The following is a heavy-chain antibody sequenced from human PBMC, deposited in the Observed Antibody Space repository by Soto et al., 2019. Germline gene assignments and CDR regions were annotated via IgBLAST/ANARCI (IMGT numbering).Heavy chain of an antibody. CDR3: ARGEVDYYYGMDV. D-gene: IGHD1-26*01. J-gene: IGHJ6*02. Sequence: PGGSLRLSCAASGFTFSSYSMNWVRQAPGKGLEWVSSISSSSSYIYYADSVKGRFTISRDNAKNSLYLQMNSLRAEDTAVYYCARGEVDYYYGMDVWGQGTTVTVSS. CDR2: ISSSSSYI. V-gene: IGHV3-21*01. CDR1: GFTFSSYS.